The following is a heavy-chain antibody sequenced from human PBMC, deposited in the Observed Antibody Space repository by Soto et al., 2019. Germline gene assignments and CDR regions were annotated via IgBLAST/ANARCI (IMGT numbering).Heavy chain of an antibody. J-gene: IGHJ4*02. V-gene: IGHV3-73*02. CDR1: GFTFSGSA. D-gene: IGHD4-17*01. CDR3: TRLVPFYDYGDY. CDR2: ITSKANSYAT. Sequence: EVQLVESGGGLVQPGGSLKLSCAASGFTFSGSAMHWVRQASGQGLEWVGRITSKANSYATAYAESVKGSFTISRDDAKNPAYLQMNGLKAEDTAVYYWTRLVPFYDYGDYWGQGTLVTV.